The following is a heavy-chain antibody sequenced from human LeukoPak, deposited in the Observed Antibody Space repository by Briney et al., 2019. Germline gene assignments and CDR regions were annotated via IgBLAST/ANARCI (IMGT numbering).Heavy chain of an antibody. D-gene: IGHD6-13*01. J-gene: IGHJ4*02. CDR2: IWYDGSIK. V-gene: IGHV3-33*01. CDR1: GFTFNTYG. Sequence: GRSLRLSCAASGFTFNTYGMNWVRQAPGKGLEWVAVIWYDGSIKYYAESVKGRFTVSRDNSENTLYLQMNSLRAEDTAIYYCARSHPYGTTWYGRPDFWGQGTLVTVSS. CDR3: ARSHPYGTTWYGRPDF.